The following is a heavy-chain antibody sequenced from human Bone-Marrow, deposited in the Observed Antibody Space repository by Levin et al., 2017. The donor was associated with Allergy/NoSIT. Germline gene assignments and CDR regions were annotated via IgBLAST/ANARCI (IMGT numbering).Heavy chain of an antibody. J-gene: IGHJ4*02. CDR2: ISSSSTYI. Sequence: GGSLRLSCTGSELTLSGSPMTWVRQAPGKGLEWVSSISSSSTYIYYAGSVKGRFTISRDDAKNSLYLQMNSLRADDTAAYYCARDDPTGYFLDSWGRGTLVTVSS. CDR3: ARDDPTGYFLDS. D-gene: IGHD3-9*01. CDR1: ELTLSGSP. V-gene: IGHV3-21*06.